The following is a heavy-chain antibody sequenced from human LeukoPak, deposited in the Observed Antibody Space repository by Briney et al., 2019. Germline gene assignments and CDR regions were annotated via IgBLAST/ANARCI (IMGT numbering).Heavy chain of an antibody. CDR2: ISSSSYR. D-gene: IGHD6-19*01. CDR1: GFTFSSYS. V-gene: IGHV3-21*01. Sequence: GGSLRLSCAASGFTFSSYSMNWVRQAPGKGLEWVSSISSSSYRYYADSVKGRFTISRDNAKNSLYLQMNSLRAEDTAVYYCARASAVAGTRHYWGQGTLVTVSS. J-gene: IGHJ4*02. CDR3: ARASAVAGTRHY.